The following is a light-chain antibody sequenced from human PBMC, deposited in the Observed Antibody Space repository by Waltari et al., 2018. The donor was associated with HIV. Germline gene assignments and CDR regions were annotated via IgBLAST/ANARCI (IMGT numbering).Light chain of an antibody. J-gene: IGLJ2*01. V-gene: IGLV3-25*03. CDR2: KDS. CDR1: ALPKQY. Sequence: SYELTQPPSVSVSPGQTARITCSGDALPKQYAYWYQQKPGQAPVRVIYKDSERPSGIPERVSGSSSGTTVTLTIIGVQAEDEADYYCQSADSSGTVVFGGGTKLTVL. CDR3: QSADSSGTVV.